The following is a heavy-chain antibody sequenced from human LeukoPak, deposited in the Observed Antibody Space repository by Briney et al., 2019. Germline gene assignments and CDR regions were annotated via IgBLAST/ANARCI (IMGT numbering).Heavy chain of an antibody. CDR2: ISGSGATM. V-gene: IGHV3-48*03. D-gene: IGHD1-26*01. CDR3: ARVLTVGGWGAFDI. J-gene: IGHJ3*02. Sequence: TGGSLRLSCAASGFTFSSYEMIWVRQAPGKGLEWVSFISGSGATMKYADSVKGRFTISRGNAKNSLYLQMNTLRAEDTALYYCARVLTVGGWGAFDIWGQGTMVTVSS. CDR1: GFTFSSYE.